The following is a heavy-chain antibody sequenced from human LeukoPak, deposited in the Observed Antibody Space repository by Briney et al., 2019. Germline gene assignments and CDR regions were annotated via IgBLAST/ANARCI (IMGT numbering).Heavy chain of an antibody. Sequence: PGRSLRLSCAASGFTFSSYGMHWVRQTPGKGLEWVAVISYDGSNKYYADSVKGRFTISRDNSKNTLYLQMNSLRAEDTAVYYCANFYFDYWGQGTLVTVSS. CDR1: GFTFSSYG. CDR2: ISYDGSNK. CDR3: ANFYFDY. J-gene: IGHJ4*02. V-gene: IGHV3-30*18.